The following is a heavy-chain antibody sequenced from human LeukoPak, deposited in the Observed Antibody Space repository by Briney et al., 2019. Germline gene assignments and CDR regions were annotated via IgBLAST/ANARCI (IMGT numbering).Heavy chain of an antibody. V-gene: IGHV4-4*07. CDR1: GGSISSYY. CDR2: ISTSGST. Sequence: SETLSLTCTVSGGSISSYYWSWIRQPAGKGLESIGHISTSGSTNYNPSLKSRVTMSVDTSKNQFSLKLSSVTAADTAAYYCARVRYSDSSVLTRKRSYYFDYWGQGTLVTVSS. D-gene: IGHD3-22*01. CDR3: ARVRYSDSSVLTRKRSYYFDY. J-gene: IGHJ4*02.